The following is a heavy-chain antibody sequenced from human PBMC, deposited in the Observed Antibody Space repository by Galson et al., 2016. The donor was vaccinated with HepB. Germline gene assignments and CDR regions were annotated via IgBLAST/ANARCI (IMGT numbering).Heavy chain of an antibody. J-gene: IGHJ5*02. CDR3: AKDLGRIVFGSSGP. CDR1: GFSFSLYT. CDR2: IPGSGDVT. Sequence: SLRLSCAASGFSFSLYTMNWIRQSPGKGLEWVSSIPGSGDVTHYADSVKGRFTVSRDNSRNTLYLQMNSLRAEDTAIYYCAKDLGRIVFGSSGPWGPGTLVIVSS. D-gene: IGHD3-22*01. V-gene: IGHV3-23*01.